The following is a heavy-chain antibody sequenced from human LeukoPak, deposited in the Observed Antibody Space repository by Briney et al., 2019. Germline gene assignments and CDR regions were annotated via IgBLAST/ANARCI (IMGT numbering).Heavy chain of an antibody. CDR1: GFTFSSYS. D-gene: IGHD5-18*01. Sequence: GGSLRLSCAASGFTFSSYSMNWVRQAPGKGLEWISYITTSGGAKNYADSVKGRFTISRDNAENSLYLQMSSLRAEDTAVYYCARDLAYSRLDYWGQGMLVTVSS. V-gene: IGHV3-48*01. J-gene: IGHJ4*02. CDR3: ARDLAYSRLDY. CDR2: ITTSGGAK.